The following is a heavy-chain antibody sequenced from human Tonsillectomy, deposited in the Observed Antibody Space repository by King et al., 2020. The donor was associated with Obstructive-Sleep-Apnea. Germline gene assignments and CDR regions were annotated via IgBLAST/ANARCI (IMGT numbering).Heavy chain of an antibody. CDR1: GFTFSSYA. Sequence: VQLVESGGGVVQPGRSLRLSCAASGFTFSSYAMHWVRQAPGKGLEWVAVISYDGNHKLYADSVKGRFTISRDNSKKTLYLQMNSLTSEDTTVFYCARGGPTLRFLEWFTFDYWDQGTLVIVSS. V-gene: IGHV3-30*04. D-gene: IGHD3-3*01. CDR3: ARGGPTLRFLEWFTFDY. J-gene: IGHJ4*02. CDR2: ISYDGNHK.